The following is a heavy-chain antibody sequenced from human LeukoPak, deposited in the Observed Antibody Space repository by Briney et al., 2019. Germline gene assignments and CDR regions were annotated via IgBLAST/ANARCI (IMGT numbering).Heavy chain of an antibody. J-gene: IGHJ5*02. CDR2: IYYSGST. Sequence: SETLSLTCTVSGGSISSGDYYWRWIRQPPGKGLEWIGYIYYSGSTYYNPSLKSRVTISVDTSKNQFSLKLSSVTAADTAVYYCARGPHEGYCSSTSCQNWFDPWGQGTLVTVSS. CDR1: GGSISSGDYY. CDR3: ARGPHEGYCSSTSCQNWFDP. D-gene: IGHD2-2*01. V-gene: IGHV4-30-4*01.